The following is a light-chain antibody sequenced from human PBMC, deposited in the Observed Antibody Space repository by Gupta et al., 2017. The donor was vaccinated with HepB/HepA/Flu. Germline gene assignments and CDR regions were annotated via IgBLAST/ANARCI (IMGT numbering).Light chain of an antibody. CDR1: SSNIGNNY. Sequence: QSVLTQPPSVSAAPGQKVTISCSGSSSNIGNNYVSWYQQLPGAAPKLLISKNNKRRLGIPERFSGSKSGTSATLGITGLQTGDEADYFCGTWDSRRSVVVFGGGTKLTVL. CDR3: GTWDSRRSVVV. CDR2: KNN. J-gene: IGLJ2*01. V-gene: IGLV1-51*02.